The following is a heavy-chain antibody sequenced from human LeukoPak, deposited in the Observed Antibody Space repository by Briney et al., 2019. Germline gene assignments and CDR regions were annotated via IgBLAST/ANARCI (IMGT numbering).Heavy chain of an antibody. CDR3: ARGGYCSSPSCYLDY. D-gene: IGHD2-2*01. CDR1: GFTFSSYS. Sequence: GGSLRLSCAASGFTFSSYSMNWVRQAPGKGLEWVSYISPSSSYIYYADSVMGRFTISRDNAKNSLYLQMNSLRAEDTAVYYCARGGYCSSPSCYLDYWGQGTLVTVSS. J-gene: IGHJ4*02. CDR2: ISPSSSYI. V-gene: IGHV3-21*01.